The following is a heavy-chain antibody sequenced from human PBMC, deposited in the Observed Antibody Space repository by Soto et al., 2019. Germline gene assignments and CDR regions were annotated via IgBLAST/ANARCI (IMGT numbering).Heavy chain of an antibody. CDR3: ARAKVGATYYFDY. Sequence: EVQLVESGGGLVQPGGSLRLSCAASGLTVSSNYMSWVRQAPGKGLEWVSVIYSGGSTYYADSVKGRFTFSRDNSKNTLYLQMSSLRAEDTAVYYCARAKVGATYYFDYWGQGTLVTVSS. CDR1: GLTVSSNY. CDR2: IYSGGST. V-gene: IGHV3-66*01. D-gene: IGHD1-26*01. J-gene: IGHJ4*02.